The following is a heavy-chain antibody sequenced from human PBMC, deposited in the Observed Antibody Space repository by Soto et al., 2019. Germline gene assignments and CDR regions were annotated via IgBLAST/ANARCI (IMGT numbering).Heavy chain of an antibody. D-gene: IGHD3-9*01. Sequence: SVKVSCKASGGTFSSYTISWVRQAPGQGLEWMGRIIPILGIANYAQKFQGRVTITADKSTSTAYMELSSLRSEDTAVYYCARFGVRLDILTGYSFYLYGMDVWGQGTTVTVSS. J-gene: IGHJ6*02. CDR1: GGTFSSYT. V-gene: IGHV1-69*02. CDR3: ARFGVRLDILTGYSFYLYGMDV. CDR2: IIPILGIA.